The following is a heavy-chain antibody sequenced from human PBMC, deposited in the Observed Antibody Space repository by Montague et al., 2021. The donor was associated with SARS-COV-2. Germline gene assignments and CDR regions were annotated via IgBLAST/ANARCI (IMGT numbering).Heavy chain of an antibody. V-gene: IGHV3-30-3*01. CDR1: GFTFSSYA. J-gene: IGHJ6*02. D-gene: IGHD1-7*01. CDR3: ARDKGLKRITGTHGFGYYYGMDD. CDR2: ISYDGSNK. Sequence: SLRLSCAASGFTFSSYAMHWVRQAPGKGLEWVAVISYDGSNKYYADSVKGRFTISRDNSKNTLYLQMNSLRAEDTAVYYCARDKGLKRITGTHGFGYYYGMDDWGQGTTVTVSS.